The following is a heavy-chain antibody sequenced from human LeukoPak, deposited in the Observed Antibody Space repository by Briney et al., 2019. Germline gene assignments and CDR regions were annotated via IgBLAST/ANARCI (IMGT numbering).Heavy chain of an antibody. D-gene: IGHD3-22*01. V-gene: IGHV5-51*01. Sequence: GESLKISCKGSGYSFSSYWIGWVRQMPGKGLEWMGIIYPGDSDTRYSPSFQGQVTISADKSINTAYLQWSSLKASDTAMYYCARHPYYYDNSAYTDWGQETLVTVSS. CDR1: GYSFSSYW. CDR2: IYPGDSDT. CDR3: ARHPYYYDNSAYTD. J-gene: IGHJ4*02.